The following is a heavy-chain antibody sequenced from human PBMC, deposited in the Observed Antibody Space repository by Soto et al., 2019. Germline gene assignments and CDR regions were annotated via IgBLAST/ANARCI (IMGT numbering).Heavy chain of an antibody. V-gene: IGHV6-1*01. CDR1: GDSVSSNSAA. Sequence: PSQTLSLTCAISGDSVSSNSAAWNWIRQSPSRGLEGLGRTYYRYKWYNDYAVSVKSRITINPDTSKNQFPLQLNSVTPEDTAVYYCARVGAVAAPYYFDYWGQGTLVTVSS. D-gene: IGHD6-19*01. J-gene: IGHJ4*02. CDR3: ARVGAVAAPYYFDY. CDR2: TYYRYKWYN.